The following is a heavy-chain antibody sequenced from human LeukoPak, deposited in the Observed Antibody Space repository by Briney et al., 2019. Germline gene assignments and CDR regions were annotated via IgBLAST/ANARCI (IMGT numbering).Heavy chain of an antibody. CDR3: ARVPADGCEGGSCYPNYYYYGMDV. CDR2: INTNTGNP. Sequence: GASVKVSCKASGYTFTSYAMNWVRQAPGQGLKWMGWINTNTGNPTYAQGFTGRFVFSLDTSVSTAYLQISSLKAEDTAVYYCARVPADGCEGGSCYPNYYYYGMDVWGQGTTVTVSS. J-gene: IGHJ6*02. D-gene: IGHD2-15*01. CDR1: GYTFTSYA. V-gene: IGHV7-4-1*02.